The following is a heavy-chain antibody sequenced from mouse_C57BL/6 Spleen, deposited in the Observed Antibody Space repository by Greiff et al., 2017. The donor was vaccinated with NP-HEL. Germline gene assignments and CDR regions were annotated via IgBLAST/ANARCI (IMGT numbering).Heavy chain of an antibody. CDR1: GYTFTDYN. V-gene: IGHV1-18*01. J-gene: IGHJ4*01. Sequence: EVQLQQSGPELVKPGASVKISCKASGYTFTDYNMDWVKQSHGKSLEWIGDINPNNGGTIYNQKFKGKATLTVDKSSSTAYLELRSLTSEDTAVYYCARETHYAMDYWGQGTSVTVSS. CDR3: ARETHYAMDY. CDR2: INPNNGGT.